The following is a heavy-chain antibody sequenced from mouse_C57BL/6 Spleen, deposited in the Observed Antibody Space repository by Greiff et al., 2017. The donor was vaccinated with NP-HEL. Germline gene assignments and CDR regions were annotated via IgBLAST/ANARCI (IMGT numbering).Heavy chain of an antibody. CDR3: ARALYDYDEVASYAMDY. Sequence: QVQLQQPGAELVKPGASVQMSCQASGYTFTSYWITWVKQRPGQGLEWIGDIYPGSGSTNYNEKFKSKATLTVDTSSSTAYMQLSSLTSEDSAVYYGARALYDYDEVASYAMDYWGQGTAVTVSS. CDR1: GYTFTSYW. J-gene: IGHJ4*01. V-gene: IGHV1-55*01. D-gene: IGHD2-4*01. CDR2: IYPGSGST.